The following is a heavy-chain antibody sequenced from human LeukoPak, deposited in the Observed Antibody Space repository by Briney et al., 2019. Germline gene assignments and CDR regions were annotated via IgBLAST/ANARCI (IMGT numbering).Heavy chain of an antibody. V-gene: IGHV3-30*18. CDR1: GFTFSSYG. J-gene: IGHJ4*02. CDR2: ISYDGSNK. D-gene: IGHD5-18*01. Sequence: GSLRLSCAASGFTFSSYGMHWVRQAPGKGLEWVAVISYDGSNKYYADSVKGRFTISRDNSKNTLYLQMNSLRAEDTAVYYCAKDGGYSYGYPTYYFDYWGQGALVTVSS. CDR3: AKDGGYSYGYPTYYFDY.